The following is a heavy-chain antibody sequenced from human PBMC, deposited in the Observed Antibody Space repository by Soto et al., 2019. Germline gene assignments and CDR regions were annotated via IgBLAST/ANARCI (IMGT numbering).Heavy chain of an antibody. CDR3: ARDSPIGSTFSGYDAIDY. D-gene: IGHD5-12*01. Sequence: QVQLVQSGAEVKKRGSSVKVSCKTSGGTFSNDIITWVRQAPGQGLDWMGRIIPLLDIANYAQKFQGRVTITADKSTSTAYMELNSLRSEDTAVYYCARDSPIGSTFSGYDAIDYWGQGTLVTVSS. V-gene: IGHV1-69*08. J-gene: IGHJ4*02. CDR1: GGTFSNDI. CDR2: IIPLLDIA.